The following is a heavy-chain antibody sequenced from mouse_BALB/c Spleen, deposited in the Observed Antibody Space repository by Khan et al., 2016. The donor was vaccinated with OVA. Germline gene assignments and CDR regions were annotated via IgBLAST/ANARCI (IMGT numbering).Heavy chain of an antibody. CDR1: GYTFSTYW. J-gene: IGHJ2*01. Sequence: LEVSGAALAKPGASVKMSCKASGYTFSTYWMHWVKQRPGQGLEWIGYINPTSGYTDYNEKFKDKATLSADKSSSTAYMQLSRLTSEDSAVYYCTRDRIDYWGQGTTRTVSS. V-gene: IGHV1-7*01. CDR3: TRDRIDY. CDR2: INPTSGYT.